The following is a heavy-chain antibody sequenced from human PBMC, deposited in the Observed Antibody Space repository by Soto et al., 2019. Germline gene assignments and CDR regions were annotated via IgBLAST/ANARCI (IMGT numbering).Heavy chain of an antibody. Sequence: QVQLVQSGAEVKKPGSSVKVSCKASGGTFSSYTISWVRQAPGQGLEWMGRIIPILGIANYAQKFQGRVKITADKSTSTAYMELSSLRSEDTAVYYCARSTGNSPGDYWGQGTLVTVSS. D-gene: IGHD1-7*01. J-gene: IGHJ4*02. CDR2: IIPILGIA. CDR1: GGTFSSYT. V-gene: IGHV1-69*02. CDR3: ARSTGNSPGDY.